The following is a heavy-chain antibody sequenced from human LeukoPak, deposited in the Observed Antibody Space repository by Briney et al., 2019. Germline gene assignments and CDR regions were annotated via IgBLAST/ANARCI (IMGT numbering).Heavy chain of an antibody. V-gene: IGHV1-2*02. CDR2: INPNSGGT. Sequence: ASVKVSCKASGYTFTGYYMHWVRQAPGQGLEWMGWINPNSGGTNYAQKFQGRVTMTRDTSISTAYMELSRLRSDDTAVYYCARARFRFGVVNNAFDIWGQGTMVTVSS. J-gene: IGHJ3*02. CDR3: ARARFRFGVVNNAFDI. CDR1: GYTFTGYY. D-gene: IGHD3-3*01.